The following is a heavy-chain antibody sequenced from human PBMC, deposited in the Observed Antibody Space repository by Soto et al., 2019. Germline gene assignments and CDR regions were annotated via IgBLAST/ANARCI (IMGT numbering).Heavy chain of an antibody. Sequence: QVRLEESGPGLVKPSETLSLICSVSGGSVNNADYFWSWIRHHPENVLEWLGYIYYSGSTRYNPSFKTRATLSIDTSKQQFSLRLNSVTVADTAVYFCARDADYGGSRGGMDVWGRGTTVTVSS. V-gene: IGHV4-31*03. CDR3: ARDADYGGSRGGMDV. J-gene: IGHJ6*02. D-gene: IGHD4-17*01. CDR1: GGSVNNADYF. CDR2: IYYSGST.